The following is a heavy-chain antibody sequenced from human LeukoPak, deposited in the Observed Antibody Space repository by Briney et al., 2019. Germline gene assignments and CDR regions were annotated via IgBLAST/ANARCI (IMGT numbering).Heavy chain of an antibody. CDR1: GFNFITRA. CDR2: ISGSAITT. Sequence: PGGSLRLSCAASGFNFITRAMTWVRQTPGKGLEWVASISGSAITTHYAESVKGRFTISRDNSKNTLFLQMNNLRAGDTAVYYCAKGVMTMVITYFDHWGHGTLVAVSS. D-gene: IGHD4/OR15-4a*01. J-gene: IGHJ4*01. V-gene: IGHV3-23*01. CDR3: AKGVMTMVITYFDH.